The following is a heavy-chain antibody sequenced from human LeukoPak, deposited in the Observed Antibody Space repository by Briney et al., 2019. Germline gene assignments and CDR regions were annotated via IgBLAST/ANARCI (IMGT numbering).Heavy chain of an antibody. CDR3: ARAYDSSGSDAFDI. V-gene: IGHV1-8*01. Sequence: ASVKVSCKASGYTFTSYDINWVRQATGQGLEWMGWMNPNSGNTGYAQKFQGRVTMTRNTSISTAYMELSSLRSEGTAVYYCARAYDSSGSDAFDIWGQGTMVTVSS. CDR1: GYTFTSYD. D-gene: IGHD3-22*01. CDR2: MNPNSGNT. J-gene: IGHJ3*02.